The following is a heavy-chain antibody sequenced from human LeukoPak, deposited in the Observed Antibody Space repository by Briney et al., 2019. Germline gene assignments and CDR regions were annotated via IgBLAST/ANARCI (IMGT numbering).Heavy chain of an antibody. CDR3: ARDGPVAGVELDQ. V-gene: IGHV3-20*04. CDR1: GFPFYNYG. D-gene: IGHD6-19*01. Sequence: GGSLRLSCAASGFPFYNYGMAWVPQAPGKGLEWVSGITWNGGITAYADSVKGRFTISRDNAKNSLYLQMNSLRAEDTALYYCARDGPVAGVELDQWGQGTLVTVSS. J-gene: IGHJ4*02. CDR2: ITWNGGIT.